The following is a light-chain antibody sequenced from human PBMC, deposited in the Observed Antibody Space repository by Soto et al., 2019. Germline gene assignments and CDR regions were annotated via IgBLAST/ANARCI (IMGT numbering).Light chain of an antibody. CDR1: QGVSSNY. J-gene: IGKJ1*01. CDR2: GNS. V-gene: IGKV3-20*01. CDR3: QHYGSSRR. Sequence: EIVLTQSPGTLCLSPGERATLSCRASQGVSSNYLAWYQQKFGKVPRLLPYGNSSGAIGIQARFRGSGSGQAFPLPISGLEPEDFAVYYCQHYGSSRRFGQGTKV.